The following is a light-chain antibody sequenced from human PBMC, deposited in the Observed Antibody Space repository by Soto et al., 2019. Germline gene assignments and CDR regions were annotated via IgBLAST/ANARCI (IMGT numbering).Light chain of an antibody. V-gene: IGKV3-11*01. CDR3: RQRDKWLRT. Sequence: EVVLTQSPATLSLSPGERATLSCRARQSVTNYVAWYQQKPGQAPRLLIYDTSKRATGIPARFSGGGSGTDFTLTISSLEPGDFAVYYCRQRDKWLRTFGQGTKLEIK. CDR1: QSVTNY. CDR2: DTS. J-gene: IGKJ2*01.